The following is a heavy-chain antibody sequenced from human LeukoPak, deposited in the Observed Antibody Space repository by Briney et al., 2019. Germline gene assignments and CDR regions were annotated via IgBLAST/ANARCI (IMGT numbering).Heavy chain of an antibody. CDR2: IYPGDSDT. Sequence: GESLKISCKGSGYSFTSYWIGWVRQMPGKGVEWMGIIYPGDSDTRYSPSFQGQVTISADKSISTAYLQWSSLKASDTAMYYCARQDCSSTSCYRSHFDYWGQGTLVTVSS. CDR3: ARQDCSSTSCYRSHFDY. CDR1: GYSFTSYW. D-gene: IGHD2-2*02. V-gene: IGHV5-51*01. J-gene: IGHJ4*02.